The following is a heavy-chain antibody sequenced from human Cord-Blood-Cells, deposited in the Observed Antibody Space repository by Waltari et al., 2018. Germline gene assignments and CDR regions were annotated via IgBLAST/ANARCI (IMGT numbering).Heavy chain of an antibody. CDR2: CDPEDGET. V-gene: IGHV1-24*01. D-gene: IGHD1-26*01. CDR1: GYTLTELS. J-gene: IGHJ4*02. CDR3: ATGEHSGSYYLLFDY. Sequence: QVQLVQSGAEVKQPGASVKVSCKVSGYTLTELSMHWVRQAPGKGLEWMGGCDPEDGETIYAQKFQGRVTRTEDTSTDTAYMELSSLRSEDTAVYYGATGEHSGSYYLLFDYWGQGTLVTVSS.